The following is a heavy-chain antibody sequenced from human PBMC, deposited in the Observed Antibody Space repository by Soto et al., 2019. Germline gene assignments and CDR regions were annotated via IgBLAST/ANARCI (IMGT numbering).Heavy chain of an antibody. D-gene: IGHD2-15*01. CDR1: GGSISSYY. CDR2: IYYSGST. J-gene: IGHJ5*02. CDR3: ARNNCSGGSCYAKGYNWFDP. Sequence: QVQLQESGPGLVKPSETLSLTCTVSGGSISSYYWSWIRQPPGKGLEWIGYIYYSGSTNYNPSLKSRVTISVDTSKNQFSLKLSSVTAADTAVYYCARNNCSGGSCYAKGYNWFDPWGQGTLVTVSS. V-gene: IGHV4-59*01.